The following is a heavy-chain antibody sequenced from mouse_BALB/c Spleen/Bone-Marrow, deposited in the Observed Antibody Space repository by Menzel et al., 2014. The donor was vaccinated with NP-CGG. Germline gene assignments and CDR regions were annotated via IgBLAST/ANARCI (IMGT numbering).Heavy chain of an antibody. CDR2: INPDSSTI. V-gene: IGHV4-1*02. CDR3: ARLGYYGSFAY. J-gene: IGHJ3*01. CDR1: GFDFXGFW. Sequence: EVQLVESGGGLVQPGGSLKLSCAASGFDFXGFWMSWVRQAPGRGLEWIGEINPDSSTINYSPSLKDKFIISRDNAKNTLYLQMSKVRSEDTALYYCARLGYYGSFAYWGQGTLVTVSA. D-gene: IGHD1-2*01.